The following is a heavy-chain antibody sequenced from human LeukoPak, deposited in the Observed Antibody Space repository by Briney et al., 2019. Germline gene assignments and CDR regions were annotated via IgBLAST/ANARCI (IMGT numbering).Heavy chain of an antibody. Sequence: PGGSLRLSCAASGFTFSSYGMHWVRQAPGKGLEWVAVIWYDGSNKYYADSVKGRFTISRDNSKNTLYLQMNSLRAEDTAVYYCASLGAAIEGFDYWGQGTLVTVSS. J-gene: IGHJ4*02. D-gene: IGHD3-10*01. CDR1: GFTFSSYG. V-gene: IGHV3-33*01. CDR2: IWYDGSNK. CDR3: ASLGAAIEGFDY.